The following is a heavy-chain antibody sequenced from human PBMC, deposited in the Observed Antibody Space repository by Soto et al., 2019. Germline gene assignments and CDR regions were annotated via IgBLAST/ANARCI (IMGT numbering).Heavy chain of an antibody. D-gene: IGHD4-17*01. CDR3: AHRGYGDYPRDNWFDP. CDR2: IYWNDDE. CDR1: GFSLSASGRG. Sequence: QITLKESGPTLVKPTQTLTLTCSFSGFSLSASGRGVGWIRQPPGKALEWLALIYWNDDERYSPSLKNMLTLTKDTSKNQVVLTMTNMDPVYTATYYCAHRGYGDYPRDNWFDPWGQGTLVTVSS. V-gene: IGHV2-5*01. J-gene: IGHJ5*02.